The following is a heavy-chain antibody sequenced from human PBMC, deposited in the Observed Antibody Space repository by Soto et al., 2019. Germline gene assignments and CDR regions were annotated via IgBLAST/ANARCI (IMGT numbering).Heavy chain of an antibody. CDR1: GGTFSSYA. Sequence: ASVKVSCKASGGTFSSYAISWVRQAPGQGLEWMGGIIPILGIANYAQKFQGRVTITADKSTSTAYMELSSLRSEDTAVYYSARGSGYCSSTSCPYYYYGMDVWGQGTTVTVSS. CDR3: ARGSGYCSSTSCPYYYYGMDV. CDR2: IIPILGIA. V-gene: IGHV1-69*10. D-gene: IGHD2-2*01. J-gene: IGHJ6*02.